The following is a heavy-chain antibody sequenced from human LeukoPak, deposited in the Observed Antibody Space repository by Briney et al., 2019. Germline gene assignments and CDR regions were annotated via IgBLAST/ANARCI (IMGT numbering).Heavy chain of an antibody. D-gene: IGHD1-26*01. J-gene: IGHJ4*02. V-gene: IGHV3-21*01. CDR3: ARDKVVGATVFDY. Sequence: GGSLRLSCTASGFIFSSFGMHWVRQAPGKGLEWVSSISSSSSYIYYADSVKGRFTISRDNAKNSLYLQMNSLRAEDTAVYYCARDKVVGATVFDYWGQGTLVTVST. CDR1: GFIFSSFG. CDR2: ISSSSSYI.